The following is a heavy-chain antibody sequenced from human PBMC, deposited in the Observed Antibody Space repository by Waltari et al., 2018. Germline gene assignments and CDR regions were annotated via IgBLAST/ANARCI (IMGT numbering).Heavy chain of an antibody. V-gene: IGHV4-59*08. D-gene: IGHD6-19*01. Sequence: QVQLQESGPGLVKPSETLSLTCTVSGGSISSYYWSWIRQPPGKGLEWIGYIYYSGSTNYTPSLKRRVTISVDTSKNQFSLKLSSVTAADTAVYYCARAYSSGWYSLHDYWGQGTLVTVSS. CDR1: GGSISSYY. CDR3: ARAYSSGWYSLHDY. CDR2: IYYSGST. J-gene: IGHJ4*02.